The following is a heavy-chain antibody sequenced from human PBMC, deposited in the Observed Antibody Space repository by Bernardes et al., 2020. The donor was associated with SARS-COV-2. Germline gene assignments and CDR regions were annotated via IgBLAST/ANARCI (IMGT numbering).Heavy chain of an antibody. CDR2: ISGSGDTI. V-gene: IGHV3-11*01. CDR1: GFNFRDFY. Sequence: GGSLRLSCAATGFNFRDFYMTWIRQAPGKGLEWVSYISGSGDTIYYLESVKGRFTVSRDNAKSSVFLQMNSLRGEDTAVYYCARVSTFCFSSSCYNDYWGQGTLVTVSS. D-gene: IGHD2-2*01. CDR3: ARVSTFCFSSSCYNDY. J-gene: IGHJ4*02.